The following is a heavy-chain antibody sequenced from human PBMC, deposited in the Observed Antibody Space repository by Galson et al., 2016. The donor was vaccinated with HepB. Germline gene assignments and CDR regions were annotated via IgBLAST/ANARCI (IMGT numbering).Heavy chain of an antibody. D-gene: IGHD1-26*01. CDR3: ATDAIGGDPDY. Sequence: SLRLSCAASGFTFSSQSMNWVRQAPGKGLEWVSSISSSSSCIYYADSVKGRFIISRDNTKNSLYLQMNSLRAEDTAVYCCATDAIGGDPDYWGQGTLVTVSS. V-gene: IGHV3-21*01. J-gene: IGHJ4*02. CDR2: ISSSSSCI. CDR1: GFTFSSQS.